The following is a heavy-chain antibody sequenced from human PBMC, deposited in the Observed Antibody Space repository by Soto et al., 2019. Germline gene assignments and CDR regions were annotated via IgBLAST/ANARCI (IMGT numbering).Heavy chain of an antibody. V-gene: IGHV4-59*08. Sequence: SETLSLTCAVYGGSFSGYYWSWIRQPPGKGLEWIGYIYYSGSTNYNPSLKSRVTISVDTSKNQFSLKLSSVTAADTAVYYCARRYSGYDYYYYYYMDVWGKGTTVTVSS. CDR2: IYYSGST. J-gene: IGHJ6*03. CDR1: GGSFSGYY. D-gene: IGHD5-12*01. CDR3: ARRYSGYDYYYYYYMDV.